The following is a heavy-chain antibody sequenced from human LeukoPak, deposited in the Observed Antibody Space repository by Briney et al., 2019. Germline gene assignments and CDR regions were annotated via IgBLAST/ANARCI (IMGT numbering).Heavy chain of an antibody. Sequence: ASVKVSCKASGYTFTGYYMHWVRQAPGQGLEWMGWINPNSGGTNYAQKFQGRVTMTRDTSISAAYMELSRLRSDDTAVYYCAQNLRFLEWPPSDYWGQGTLVTVSS. V-gene: IGHV1-2*02. CDR1: GYTFTGYY. CDR2: INPNSGGT. CDR3: AQNLRFLEWPPSDY. J-gene: IGHJ4*02. D-gene: IGHD3-3*01.